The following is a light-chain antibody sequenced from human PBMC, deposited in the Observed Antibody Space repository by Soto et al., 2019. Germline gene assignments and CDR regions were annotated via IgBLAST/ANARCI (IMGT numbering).Light chain of an antibody. CDR2: DVS. CDR3: CSYAGSYVV. V-gene: IGLV2-11*01. CDR1: SSDVGGYNY. Sequence: QSALTQPRSVSGSPGQSVTISCTGTSSDVGGYNYVSWYQQHPGKAPKLMIYDVSKRPSGVPDCFSGSKSGTTASLTISGLQAEDEADYYCCSYAGSYVVFGGGTKLTVL. J-gene: IGLJ2*01.